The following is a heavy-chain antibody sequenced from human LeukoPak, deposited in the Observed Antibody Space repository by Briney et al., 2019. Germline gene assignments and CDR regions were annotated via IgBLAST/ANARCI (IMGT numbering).Heavy chain of an antibody. CDR3: ATLEPPYLPGGSDI. D-gene: IGHD2-15*01. CDR1: GCSISSCSYY. CDR2: GCYSGST. J-gene: IGHJ3*02. Sequence: AETLSLTCTVSGCSISSCSYYWGWMRQAPGKGLVWIGSGCYSGSTYYNPSLKSRVTISVDTSKNLFSLKLSSVTAADTAVYYCATLEPPYLPGGSDIWGQGTMVTVPS. V-gene: IGHV4-39*07.